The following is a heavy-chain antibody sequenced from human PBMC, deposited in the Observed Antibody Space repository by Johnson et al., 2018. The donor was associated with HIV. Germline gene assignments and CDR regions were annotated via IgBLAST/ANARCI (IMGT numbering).Heavy chain of an antibody. Sequence: QVQLLESGGGVVQPGRSLRLSCAASGFTFSSYAMHWVRQPPGKGLEWVAVLSNDGSNKYYADSVKGRFSISRDNSKNTLYLQMNSLRPEDTAVYYCARDRYCSGGSCHDAFDIWGQGTMVTVSS. CDR3: ARDRYCSGGSCHDAFDI. J-gene: IGHJ3*02. D-gene: IGHD2-15*01. CDR2: LSNDGSNK. CDR1: GFTFSSYA. V-gene: IGHV3-30-3*01.